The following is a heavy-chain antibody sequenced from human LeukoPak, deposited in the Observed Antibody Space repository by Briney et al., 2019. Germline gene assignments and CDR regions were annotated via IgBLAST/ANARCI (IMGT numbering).Heavy chain of an antibody. CDR2: IYNSGTT. J-gene: IGHJ4*01. CDR1: GDSISSTSYY. V-gene: IGHV4-39*01. CDR3: ASRVYGLGSFNY. Sequence: SETLSLTCIESGDSISSTSYYWDWIRQPPGKGLEWIGSIYNSGTTYYNPSLKSRVTISVDTSKNQFPLKVSSVTAADTAVYYCASRVYGLGSFNYWGQGTLVTVS. D-gene: IGHD3-10*01.